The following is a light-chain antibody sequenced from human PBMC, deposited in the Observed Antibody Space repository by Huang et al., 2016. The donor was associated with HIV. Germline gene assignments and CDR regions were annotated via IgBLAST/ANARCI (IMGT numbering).Light chain of an antibody. CDR2: GAS. CDR3: QQYNDWPPELS. CDR1: QSVGRK. V-gene: IGKV3-15*01. J-gene: IGKJ4*01. Sequence: EIVLTQSPATLSVSPGERATLSCRASQSVGRKLAWYQQKPGQAPRLLLYGASTRAPDVPARFSGSGSGTDFTLTISSLQSEDFAVYFCQQYNDWPPELSFGGGTKVEI.